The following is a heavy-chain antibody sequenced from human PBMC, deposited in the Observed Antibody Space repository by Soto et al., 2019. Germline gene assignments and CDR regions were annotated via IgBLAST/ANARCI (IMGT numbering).Heavy chain of an antibody. D-gene: IGHD1-26*01. V-gene: IGHV4-30-2*01. CDR1: GGSISSGGYS. J-gene: IGHJ5*02. CDR3: ARRSGSYYWFDP. CDR2: TYHSGST. Sequence: SEALSLTCAVSGGSISSGGYSWSWIRQPPGKGLEWIGYTYHSGSTYYNPSLKSRVTISVDRSKNQFSLKLSSVTAADTAVYYCARRSGSYYWFDPWGQGTLVTVSS.